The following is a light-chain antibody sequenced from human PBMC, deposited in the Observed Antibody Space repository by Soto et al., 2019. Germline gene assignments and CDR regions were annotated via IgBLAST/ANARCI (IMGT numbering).Light chain of an antibody. Sequence: QSVLTQPPSVSGAPGQRVTISCTGSSSNIGAGYDVHWYQQLPGTAPKLLIYGNSNRPSGVPDRFSGSKSGTSASLAITGLQADDEADYYCQAYDSSLSGAVVGGGTKLTVL. V-gene: IGLV1-40*01. J-gene: IGLJ2*01. CDR3: QAYDSSLSGAV. CDR2: GNS. CDR1: SSNIGAGYD.